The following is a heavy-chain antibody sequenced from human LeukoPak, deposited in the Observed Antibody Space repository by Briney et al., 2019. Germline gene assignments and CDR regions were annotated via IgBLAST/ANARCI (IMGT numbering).Heavy chain of an antibody. CDR1: GVTVSSNY. J-gene: IGHJ4*02. CDR2: MSYDGSNK. D-gene: IGHD6-19*01. CDR3: ASWPGGWYGEDS. Sequence: GGSLRLSCAVFGVTVSSNYMSWVRQAPGKGLEWVAVMSYDGSNKYYADSVKGRFTISRDTSKNTLYLQMNSLRAEDTAVYYCASWPGGWYGEDSWGQGTLVTVSS. V-gene: IGHV3-30*03.